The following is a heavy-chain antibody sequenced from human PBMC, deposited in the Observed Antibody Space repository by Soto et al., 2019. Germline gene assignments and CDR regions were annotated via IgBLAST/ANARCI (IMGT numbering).Heavy chain of an antibody. Sequence: EVQLVESGGGLVKPGGSLRLSCAASGFTFSNAWMSWVRQAPGKGLEWVGRIKSKTDGGTTDYAAPVKGRFTISRDDSKNTLYLQMNSLRAEDTAVYYCAKVGRGGYIDWYFDLWGRGTLVTVSS. D-gene: IGHD5-12*01. CDR1: GFTFSNAW. CDR2: IKSKTDGGTT. J-gene: IGHJ2*01. V-gene: IGHV3-15*01. CDR3: AKVGRGGYIDWYFDL.